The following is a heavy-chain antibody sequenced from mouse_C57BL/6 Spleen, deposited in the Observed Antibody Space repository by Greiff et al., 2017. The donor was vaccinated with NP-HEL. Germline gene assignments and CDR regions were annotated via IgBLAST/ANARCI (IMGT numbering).Heavy chain of an antibody. CDR3: ARLLKEAMDY. CDR1: GFTFTSYG. D-gene: IGHD1-3*01. Sequence: EVQRVESGGDLVKPGGSLKLSCAASGFTFTSYGMSWVRQTPDKRLEWVATISSGGSYTYYPDSVKGRFTISRDNAKNTLYLQMSSLKSEDTAMYYCARLLKEAMDYWGQGTSVTVSS. CDR2: ISSGGSYT. J-gene: IGHJ4*01. V-gene: IGHV5-6*01.